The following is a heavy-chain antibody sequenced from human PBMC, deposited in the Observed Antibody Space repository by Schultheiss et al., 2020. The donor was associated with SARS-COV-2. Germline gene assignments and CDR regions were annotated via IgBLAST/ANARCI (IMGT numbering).Heavy chain of an antibody. D-gene: IGHD2-2*01. CDR3: AREENLGYCNIDSCSTVDS. J-gene: IGHJ4*02. CDR1: GFTVSSNY. Sequence: GGSLRLSCAASGFTVSSNYMSWVRQAPGKGLEWVSVIYSGGSTYYADSVKGRFTISRDNSKNTLYLQMNSLRAEDTAVYYCAREENLGYCNIDSCSTVDSWGQGTLVTVSS. V-gene: IGHV3-66*02. CDR2: IYSGGST.